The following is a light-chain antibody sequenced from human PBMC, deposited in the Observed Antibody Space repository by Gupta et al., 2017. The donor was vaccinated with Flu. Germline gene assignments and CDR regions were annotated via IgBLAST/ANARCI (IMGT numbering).Light chain of an antibody. Sequence: IVLTQSPDTLAFSPGERGTLTCRASQSVSSSYLAWYQQKPGQAPRLLIYGASSRATGIPDRFSGSGSGTDFTLTISRLEPEDFAVYYCQQYGSSRALTFGGGTKVEIK. J-gene: IGKJ4*01. CDR3: QQYGSSRALT. V-gene: IGKV3-20*01. CDR2: GAS. CDR1: QSVSSSY.